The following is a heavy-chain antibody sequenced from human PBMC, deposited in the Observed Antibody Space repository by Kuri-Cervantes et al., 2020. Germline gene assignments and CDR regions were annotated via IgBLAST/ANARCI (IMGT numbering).Heavy chain of an antibody. V-gene: IGHV3-33*01. CDR2: IWYDGSNK. Sequence: LSLTCAASEFTFSNYGMHWVRQAPGKGLEWVAVIWYDGSNKYYVDSVKGRFTISRDNSKNTLYLQMNSLRAEDTAVYYCARDDVTTSGLVYYYGMDVWGQGTTVTVSS. CDR1: EFTFSNYG. J-gene: IGHJ6*02. CDR3: ARDDVTTSGLVYYYGMDV. D-gene: IGHD3/OR15-3a*01.